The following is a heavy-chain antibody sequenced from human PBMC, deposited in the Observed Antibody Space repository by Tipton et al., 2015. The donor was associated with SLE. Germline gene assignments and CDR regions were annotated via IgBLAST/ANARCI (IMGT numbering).Heavy chain of an antibody. V-gene: IGHV4-59*11. Sequence: TLSLTCTASGGSISSHYWSWIRRPPGKALEWIAYINYSGSTNYNPSLKSRVTMSVDTSKNQFSLKLSSVTAADTAVYYCARDRRLIAAPSFWWYFDLWGRGTLVTVSS. CDR2: INYSGST. CDR1: GGSISSHY. D-gene: IGHD6-13*01. CDR3: ARDRRLIAAPSFWWYFDL. J-gene: IGHJ2*01.